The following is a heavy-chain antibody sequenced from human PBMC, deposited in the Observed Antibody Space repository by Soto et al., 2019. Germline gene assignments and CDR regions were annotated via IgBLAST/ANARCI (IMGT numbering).Heavy chain of an antibody. CDR1: GGSISSYY. Sequence: PLETLSLTCTVSGGSISSYYWSWIRQPPGKGLEWIGYIYYSGSTNYNPSLKSRVTISVDTSKNQFSLKLSSVTAADTAVYYCARENCTNGVCLHDYWGQGTLVTVSS. V-gene: IGHV4-59*01. CDR2: IYYSGST. J-gene: IGHJ4*02. CDR3: ARENCTNGVCLHDY. D-gene: IGHD2-8*01.